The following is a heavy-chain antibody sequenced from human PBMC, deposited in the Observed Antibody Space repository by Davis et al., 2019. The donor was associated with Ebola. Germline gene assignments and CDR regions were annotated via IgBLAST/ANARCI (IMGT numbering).Heavy chain of an antibody. Sequence: SETLSLTCTVSGASISAYYWSWIRQPPGKGLEWIGYVHYTGATHYNASLKSRVTIPVDTSNNQFSLILSSVPAADPAVYYCARLGSYGQYHYFDSWGQGTLVTVSS. CDR3: ARLGSYGQYHYFDS. V-gene: IGHV4-59*08. CDR2: VHYTGAT. CDR1: GASISAYY. J-gene: IGHJ4*02. D-gene: IGHD3-10*01.